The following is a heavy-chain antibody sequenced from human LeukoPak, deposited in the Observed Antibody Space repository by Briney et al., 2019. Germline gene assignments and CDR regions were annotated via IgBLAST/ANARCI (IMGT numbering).Heavy chain of an antibody. V-gene: IGHV1-18*01. D-gene: IGHD4-11*01. J-gene: IGHJ6*03. Sequence: ASVKVSCKASGYTFTSYGINWVRQAPGQGREWMGWISGSTGNRKYEQKIQGRVTLTTDTSARTAYMELRSLRSDDTAVYYCARGTVGGNDYYYMDVWGKGTTVTVSS. CDR2: ISGSTGNR. CDR1: GYTFTSYG. CDR3: ARGTVGGNDYYYMDV.